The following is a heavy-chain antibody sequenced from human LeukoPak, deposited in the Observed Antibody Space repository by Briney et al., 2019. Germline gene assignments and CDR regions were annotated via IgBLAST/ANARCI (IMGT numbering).Heavy chain of an antibody. V-gene: IGHV3-7*01. CDR2: IRQDGSEK. Sequence: QLGGSLRLSCAASGFTLSSFWMTWVRQAPGKGLEWVANIRQDGSEKYYVDSVEGRFTISRDNAKNSLYLQMDSLSDEDTAVYYCARDNSWSFDYWGQGTLVTVSS. D-gene: IGHD2-21*01. CDR3: ARDNSWSFDY. J-gene: IGHJ4*02. CDR1: GFTLSSFW.